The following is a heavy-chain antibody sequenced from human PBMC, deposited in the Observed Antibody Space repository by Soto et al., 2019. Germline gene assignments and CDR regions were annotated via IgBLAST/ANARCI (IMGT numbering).Heavy chain of an antibody. V-gene: IGHV1-69*13. CDR1: GGTFSSFA. CDR2: TIPILSTA. Sequence: SVKVSCQASGGTFSSFAINWVRQAPGQGPEWMGGTIPILSTANYAQKFQGRVTIIADETTNTASLELNSLRSEDTAVYYCARGNALDIWGQGTTVTVSS. CDR3: ARGNALDI. J-gene: IGHJ6*02.